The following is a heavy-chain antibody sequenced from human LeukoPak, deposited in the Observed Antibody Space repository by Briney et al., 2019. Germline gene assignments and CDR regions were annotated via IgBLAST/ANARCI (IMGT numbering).Heavy chain of an antibody. V-gene: IGHV1-69*01. D-gene: IGHD3-22*01. CDR2: IIPIFGTA. CDR1: GGTFSSYA. CDR3: ARGRNYYDSSGYYYEGDAFDI. J-gene: IGHJ3*02. Sequence: SVKVSCTASGGTFSSYAISWVRQAPGQGLEWMGGIIPIFGTANYAQKFQGRVTITADESTSTAYMELSSLRSEDTAVYYCARGRNYYDSSGYYYEGDAFDIWGQGTMVTVSS.